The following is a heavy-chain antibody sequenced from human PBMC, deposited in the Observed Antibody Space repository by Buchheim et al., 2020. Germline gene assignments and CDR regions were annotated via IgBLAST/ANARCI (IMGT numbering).Heavy chain of an antibody. CDR3: ARVPISIDCSSTSCSRGYFDY. V-gene: IGHV4-34*01. CDR2: INHSGST. D-gene: IGHD2-2*01. J-gene: IGHJ4*02. Sequence: QVQLQQWGAGLLKPSETLSLTCAVYGGSFSAYYWSWIRQPPGKGLEWIGEINHSGSTNYNPSLKCRVTISVDTSKNQFSLKLSSVTAADTAVYYCARVPISIDCSSTSCSRGYFDYWGQGNL. CDR1: GGSFSAYY.